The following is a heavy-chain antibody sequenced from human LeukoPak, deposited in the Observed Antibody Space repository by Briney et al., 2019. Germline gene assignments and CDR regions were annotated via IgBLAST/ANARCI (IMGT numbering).Heavy chain of an antibody. CDR2: ISGSGGST. J-gene: IGHJ6*02. Sequence: GGSLRLSCAAPGFTFSSYAMSWVRPAPGKGLEWVSAISGSGGSTYYADSVKGRFTISRDSSKNTLYLQMNSMRAEDTAVYYCAKAGTDRPYYGDLNYYYYYGVDVWGQGTTVTVSS. V-gene: IGHV3-23*01. CDR1: GFTFSSYA. D-gene: IGHD4-17*01. CDR3: AKAGTDRPYYGDLNYYYYYGVDV.